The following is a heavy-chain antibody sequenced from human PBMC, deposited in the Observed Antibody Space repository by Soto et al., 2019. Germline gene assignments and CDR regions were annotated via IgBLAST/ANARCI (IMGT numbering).Heavy chain of an antibody. D-gene: IGHD6-13*01. CDR3: AKDMAAAGTDAFDI. J-gene: IGHJ3*02. Sequence: VQLVESGGGLVQPGRSLRLSCAASGFTFDDYAMHWVRQAPGKGLEWVSGISWNSGSIGYADSVKGRFTISRDNAKNSLYLQMNSLRAEDTALYYCAKDMAAAGTDAFDIWGQGTMVTVSS. CDR1: GFTFDDYA. V-gene: IGHV3-9*01. CDR2: ISWNSGSI.